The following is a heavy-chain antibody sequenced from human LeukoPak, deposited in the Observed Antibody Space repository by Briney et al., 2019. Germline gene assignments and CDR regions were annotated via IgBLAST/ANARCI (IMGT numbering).Heavy chain of an antibody. D-gene: IGHD3-3*01. CDR1: GYTFNNYC. V-gene: IGHV1-2*02. J-gene: IGHJ3*02. CDR2: INPNSGRT. CDR3: ARPLYDFWSGYASDAFHI. Sequence: GASVKVSCKASGYTFNNYCIHWVRQAPRQGLEWMGWINPNSGRTNYAQKFQGRVTMTRDTSISTAYMELSRLRSDDTAVYYCARPLYDFWSGYASDAFHIWGQGTMVTVSS.